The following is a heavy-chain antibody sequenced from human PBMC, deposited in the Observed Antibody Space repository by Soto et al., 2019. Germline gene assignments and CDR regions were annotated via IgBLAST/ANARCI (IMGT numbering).Heavy chain of an antibody. Sequence: SETLSLTCAVYGGSFSGYYWSWIRQPPGKGLEWIGEINHSGSTNYNPSLKSRVTISVDTSKNQFSLKLSSVTAADTAVYYCARVRGHPAGWSYYYYYGMDVWGQGTTVTVSS. CDR1: GGSFSGYY. V-gene: IGHV4-34*01. J-gene: IGHJ6*02. CDR2: INHSGST. CDR3: ARVRGHPAGWSYYYYYGMDV.